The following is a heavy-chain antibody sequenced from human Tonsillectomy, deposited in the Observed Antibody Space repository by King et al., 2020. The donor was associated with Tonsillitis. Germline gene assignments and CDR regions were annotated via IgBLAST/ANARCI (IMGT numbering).Heavy chain of an antibody. V-gene: IGHV3-74*01. J-gene: IGHJ3*02. CDR3: AREVEFMDYGVPDAFDI. CDR2: INSDGRTT. Sequence: VQLVESGGGLVQPGGSLRLSCAASGFTVSIFWMHWVRQAPGKGLVGVSRINSDGRTTSYADSVKGRFTIARDNAKNTLYLQMNSLRAEDTAVYYCAREVEFMDYGVPDAFDIWGQGTMVTVSS. D-gene: IGHD4-17*01. CDR1: GFTVSIFW.